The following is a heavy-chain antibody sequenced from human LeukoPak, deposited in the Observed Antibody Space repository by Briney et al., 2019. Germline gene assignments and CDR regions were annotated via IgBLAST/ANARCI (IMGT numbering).Heavy chain of an antibody. V-gene: IGHV1-2*02. J-gene: IGHJ4*02. D-gene: IGHD2-2*01. CDR3: ARDLTGSTASRGVY. CDR2: IKPSNGDT. Sequence: ASVKVSCKASRYTFTDYHMHWVRQAPGQGLEWMGWIKPSNGDTNYAQEFQGRVTMTRDTSINTAYMELSGLRSADTAVYYCARDLTGSTASRGVYWGQGTLVTVSS. CDR1: RYTFTDYH.